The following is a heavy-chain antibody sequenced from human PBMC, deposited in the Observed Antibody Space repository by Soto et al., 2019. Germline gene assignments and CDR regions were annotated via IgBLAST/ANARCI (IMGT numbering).Heavy chain of an antibody. J-gene: IGHJ4*02. CDR3: VQGYSSGWTGD. V-gene: IGHV1-3*01. CDR1: GGTFSSYA. CDR2: INAGNGNT. Sequence: QVQLVQSGAEVKKPGSSVKVSCKASGGTFSSYAISWVRQAPGQGLEWMGWINAGNGNTKYSQKFQGRVTITRDTSASTAYMELSSLRSEDTAVYYCVQGYSSGWTGDWGQGTLVTVSS. D-gene: IGHD6-19*01.